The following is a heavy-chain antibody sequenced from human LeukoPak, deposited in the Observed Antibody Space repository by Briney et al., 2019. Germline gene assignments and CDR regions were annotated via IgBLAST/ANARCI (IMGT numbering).Heavy chain of an antibody. D-gene: IGHD2-15*01. V-gene: IGHV3-30*18. CDR2: ISRDGNDK. CDR3: AKQGSLPWDYYGIDV. J-gene: IGHJ6*02. CDR1: GFTFSDYG. Sequence: GGSLRLSCAASGFTFSDYGMPWVRQAPGKGLEWVALISRDGNDKYYSDSVKGRFTISRDNSKNTLFLQMNSLRAEDTAVYYWAKQGSLPWDYYGIDVWGQGTTVTVSS.